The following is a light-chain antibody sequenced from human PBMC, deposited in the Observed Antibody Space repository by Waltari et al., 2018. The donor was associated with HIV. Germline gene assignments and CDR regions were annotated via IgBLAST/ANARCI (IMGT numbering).Light chain of an antibody. CDR2: VGPGGIVG. V-gene: IGLV9-49*02. Sequence: QPVLTQPPSASASLGASVTLTCTLRSGYSNYRVAWYQQRPGKGPRFVMRVGPGGIVGSKGDGIPDRFSALGSGLNRYLTIKNIQEEDESDYHCGADHGTGSNFVYVFGPGTKVTVL. CDR3: GADHGTGSNFVYV. CDR1: SGYSNYR. J-gene: IGLJ1*01.